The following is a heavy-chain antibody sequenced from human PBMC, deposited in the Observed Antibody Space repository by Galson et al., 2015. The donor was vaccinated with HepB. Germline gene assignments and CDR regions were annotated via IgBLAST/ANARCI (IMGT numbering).Heavy chain of an antibody. V-gene: IGHV3-74*01. CDR1: GFTFSSYW. CDR2: ISDHGSST. D-gene: IGHD2-21*01. J-gene: IGHJ4*02. CDR3: AREVGVGSAEDY. Sequence: SLRLSCAASGFTFSSYWMHWVRQAPGKGLVWVSRISDHGSSTSYADSVQGRFTISRDNAKNTLYLQMNSLRAEDTAVYYCAREVGVGSAEDYWGQGTLVTASS.